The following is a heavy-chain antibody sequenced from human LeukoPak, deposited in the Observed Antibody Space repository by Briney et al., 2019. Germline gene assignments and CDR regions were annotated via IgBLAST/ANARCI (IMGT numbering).Heavy chain of an antibody. CDR2: IIPIFGTA. CDR3: ARDRGYYFDY. J-gene: IGHJ4*02. D-gene: IGHD3-22*01. CDR1: GGTFSSYA. Sequence: EASVKVSCKASGGTFSSYAISWVRQAPGQGLEWMGGIIPIFGTANYAQKFQGRVTITADESTSTAYMELSSLRSEDTAVYYCARDRGYYFDYWGQGTLVTVSS. V-gene: IGHV1-69*13.